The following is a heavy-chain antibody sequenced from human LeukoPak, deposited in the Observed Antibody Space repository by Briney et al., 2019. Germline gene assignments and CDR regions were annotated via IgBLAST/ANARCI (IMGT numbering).Heavy chain of an antibody. CDR3: ARGSVAAAAGISFDY. CDR1: GFTFSDYW. D-gene: IGHD6-13*01. CDR2: INQDGSVK. J-gene: IGHJ4*02. V-gene: IGHV3-7*01. Sequence: GDSLRLSCAASGFTFSDYWIIWFRQAPGKGLEWVGHINQDGSVKDYVDSVKGRFTISRDNANKFSFLQMNSLRAEDTAVYYCARGSVAAAAGISFDYWGQGTLVTVSS.